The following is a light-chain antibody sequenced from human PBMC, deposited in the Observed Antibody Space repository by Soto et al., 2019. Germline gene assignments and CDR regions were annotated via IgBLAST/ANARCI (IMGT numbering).Light chain of an antibody. CDR3: SSYTSSSTRV. Sequence: QSALTQPASVSGSPGQSITISCTGTSSDVGGYNYVSWYQQHPGKAPKVMIYDVSNRPSGVSNRFSGSKSGNTASLTISGLQANDEGDYYCSSYTSSSTRVFGGGTKLTVL. J-gene: IGLJ2*01. CDR1: SSDVGGYNY. V-gene: IGLV2-14*03. CDR2: DVS.